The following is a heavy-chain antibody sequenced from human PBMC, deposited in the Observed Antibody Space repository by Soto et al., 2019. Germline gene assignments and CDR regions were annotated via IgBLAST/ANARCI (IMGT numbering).Heavy chain of an antibody. D-gene: IGHD3-10*01. Sequence: GGSLRLSCAASGFTFSSYGMHWVRQAPGKGLEWVAVISYDGSNKYYADSVKGRFTISRDNSKNTLYLQMNSLRAEDTAVYYCAKSYYYGSGSYSPHYFDYWGQGTLVTVSS. CDR2: ISYDGSNK. CDR3: AKSYYYGSGSYSPHYFDY. V-gene: IGHV3-30*18. CDR1: GFTFSSYG. J-gene: IGHJ4*02.